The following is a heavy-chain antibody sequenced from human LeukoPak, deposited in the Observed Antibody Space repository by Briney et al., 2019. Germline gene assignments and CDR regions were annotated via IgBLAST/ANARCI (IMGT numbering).Heavy chain of an antibody. Sequence: SETLSLTCTVSGGSISSYYWSWIRQPPGKGLEWIGYIYYSGSTNYNPSLKSRVTISVDTSKNQFSLKLSSVTAADTAVYYCARVVVVAATLRYNWFDPWGQGTLVTVSS. CDR3: ARVVVVAATLRYNWFDP. CDR2: IYYSGST. V-gene: IGHV4-59*01. J-gene: IGHJ5*02. D-gene: IGHD2-15*01. CDR1: GGSISSYY.